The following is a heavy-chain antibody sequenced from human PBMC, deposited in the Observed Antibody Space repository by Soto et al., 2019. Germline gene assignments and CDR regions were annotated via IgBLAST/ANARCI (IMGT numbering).Heavy chain of an antibody. J-gene: IGHJ5*02. D-gene: IGHD1-26*01. CDR1: GFTFSSYS. V-gene: IGHV3-64*01. CDR3: GGYSGDGIWS. CDR2: ISSNGGTT. Sequence: EVQLVESGGGLVQPGGCLRLSCAASGFTFSSYSMHWVRQAPGKGLEYVSAISSNGGTTSYANSVKGRFTISRDNSKNMLYLQMGSLRAEDIAVYYCGGYSGDGIWSWGQGTLVTVSS.